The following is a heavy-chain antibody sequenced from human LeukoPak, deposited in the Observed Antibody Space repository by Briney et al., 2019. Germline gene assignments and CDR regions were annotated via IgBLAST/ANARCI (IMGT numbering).Heavy chain of an antibody. CDR1: GGTFSSYA. D-gene: IGHD5-24*01. CDR2: IIPIFGTA. J-gene: IGHJ4*02. Sequence: SVKVSCKASGGTFSSYAISWVRQAPGQGLEWMGRIIPIFGTANYAQKFQGRVTITTDESTSTAYMELSSLRSEDTAVYYCARAGGRDGYNSLFDYWGQGTLVTVSS. CDR3: ARAGGRDGYNSLFDY. V-gene: IGHV1-69*05.